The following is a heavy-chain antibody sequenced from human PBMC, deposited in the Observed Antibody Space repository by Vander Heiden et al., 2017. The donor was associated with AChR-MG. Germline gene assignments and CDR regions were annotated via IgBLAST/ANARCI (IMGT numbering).Heavy chain of an antibody. Sequence: QVQLVQSGAEVKKPGPSVKVSCKPSGGTFSSYAISWVRQAPGQGLEWMGRIIPILGIANYAQKFQGRVTMTEDKSTSTAYMELSSLRSEDTAVYYCARSGSGSYYNGFDPWGQGTLVTVSS. V-gene: IGHV1-69*04. CDR1: GGTFSSYA. CDR2: IIPILGIA. J-gene: IGHJ5*02. CDR3: ARSGSGSYYNGFDP. D-gene: IGHD3-10*01.